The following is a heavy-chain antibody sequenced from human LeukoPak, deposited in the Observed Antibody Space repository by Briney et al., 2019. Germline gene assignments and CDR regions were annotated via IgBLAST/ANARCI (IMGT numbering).Heavy chain of an antibody. D-gene: IGHD3-22*01. CDR1: GGTFSSYA. Sequence: ASVTVSCKASGGTFSSYAISWVRQAPGQGLEWMGGIIPIFGTANYAQKFQGRVTITADESTSTAYMELSSLRSEDTAVYYCARGPSRRYYDSSGYYYGDFDYWGQGTLVTVSS. CDR2: IIPIFGTA. V-gene: IGHV1-69*13. CDR3: ARGPSRRYYDSSGYYYGDFDY. J-gene: IGHJ4*02.